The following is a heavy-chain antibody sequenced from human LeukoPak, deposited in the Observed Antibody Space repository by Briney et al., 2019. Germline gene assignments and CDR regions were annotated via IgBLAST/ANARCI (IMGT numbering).Heavy chain of an antibody. J-gene: IGHJ4*02. CDR3: ARDNDSSGYYFLNY. D-gene: IGHD3-22*01. CDR1: GGTFSSYA. Sequence: ASVKVSCKASGGTFSSYAISWVRQAPGQGLEWMGRIIPIFGTANYAQKFQGRVTITTDESTSTAYMELSSLRSEETAVYYCARDNDSSGYYFLNYWGQGTLVTVSS. V-gene: IGHV1-69*05. CDR2: IIPIFGTA.